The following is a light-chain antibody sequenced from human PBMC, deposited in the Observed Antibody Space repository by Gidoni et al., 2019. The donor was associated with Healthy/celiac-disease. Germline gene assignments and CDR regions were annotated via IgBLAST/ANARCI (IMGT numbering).Light chain of an antibody. J-gene: IGLJ2*01. CDR1: SLSSYY. V-gene: IGLV3-19*01. CDR2: GKN. CDR3: NSRDSSGNHKVV. Sequence: SSELTQDPAVSVALGQTVRITCQGDSLSSYYASWSQQKPGQAPVLVIYGKNNRPSGIPDRFSGSSSGNTASLTITGAQAEDEADYYCNSRDSSGNHKVVFGGGTKLTVL.